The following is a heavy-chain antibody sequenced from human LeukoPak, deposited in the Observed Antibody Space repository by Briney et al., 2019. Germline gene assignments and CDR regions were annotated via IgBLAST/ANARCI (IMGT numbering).Heavy chain of an antibody. CDR2: INDSGSV. CDR3: ARRLVDSGASQVSDD. J-gene: IGHJ4*02. V-gene: IGHV4-34*01. D-gene: IGHD2-15*01. CDR1: GGSFSGYY. Sequence: PSETLSLTCAVYGGSFSGYYWSWIRQPPGKGLEWIGEINDSGSVNCNPSLKNRVTRSVDTSKNQFSLRLSSVAAADTAVYYCARRLVDSGASQVSDDWGQGTLVTVSS.